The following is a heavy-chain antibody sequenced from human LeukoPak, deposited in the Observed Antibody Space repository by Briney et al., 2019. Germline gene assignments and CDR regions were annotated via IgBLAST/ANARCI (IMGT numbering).Heavy chain of an antibody. CDR1: GGTFSSYA. V-gene: IGHV1-69*05. D-gene: IGHD6-13*01. CDR3: ASKRRASAAGTYYYYYMDV. J-gene: IGHJ6*03. CDR2: IIPIFGTA. Sequence: SVKVSCKASGGTFSSYAISWVRQAPGQRLEWMGGIIPIFGTANYAQEFQGRVTITTDESTSTAYMELSSLRSEDTAVYYCASKRRASAAGTYYYYYMDVWGKGTTVTVSS.